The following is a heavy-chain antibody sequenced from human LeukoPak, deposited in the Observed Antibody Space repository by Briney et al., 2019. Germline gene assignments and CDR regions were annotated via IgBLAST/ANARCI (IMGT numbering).Heavy chain of an antibody. Sequence: GASVKVSCKVSGYTLTELSMHWVRQAPGKGLEWMGGFDPEDGETIYAQKFQGRVTMTEDTSTDTAYMELSSLRSEDTAVYYCATESLGNIMVRGVINYYYYGMDVWGQGTTVTVSS. CDR1: GYTLTELS. V-gene: IGHV1-24*01. CDR2: FDPEDGET. D-gene: IGHD3-10*01. CDR3: ATESLGNIMVRGVINYYYYGMDV. J-gene: IGHJ6*02.